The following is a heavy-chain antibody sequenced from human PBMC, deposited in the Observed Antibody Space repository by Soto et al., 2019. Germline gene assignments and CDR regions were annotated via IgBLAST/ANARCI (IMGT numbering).Heavy chain of an antibody. Sequence: PGESLKISCQASGYSFSNFWIAWVRQMPGEGLEWLVIIYPDDSDTRYSPSFLGQVTISADKSIQTTYLQWSSLKASDTAIYFCASSVLVTSTMNYFDLWGQGTLVTVSS. J-gene: IGHJ4*02. V-gene: IGHV5-51*01. CDR1: GYSFSNFW. CDR3: ASSVLVTSTMNYFDL. CDR2: IYPDDSDT. D-gene: IGHD2-8*02.